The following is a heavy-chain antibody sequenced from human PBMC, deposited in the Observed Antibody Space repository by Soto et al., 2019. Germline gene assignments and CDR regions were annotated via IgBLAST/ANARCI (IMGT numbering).Heavy chain of an antibody. V-gene: IGHV3-23*01. D-gene: IGHD1-26*01. CDR2: VSDGGGAT. Sequence: EVQLLESGGGLVQPGGSLRLSCAASGFAFSSYAMTWVRQAPGKGLEWVSAVSDGGGATVYADSVKGRFTISRDNSKDPLFLQMNSLRADDTAVYYCARMWEPQHDASDIWGQGTMVTVSS. CDR1: GFAFSSYA. CDR3: ARMWEPQHDASDI. J-gene: IGHJ3*02.